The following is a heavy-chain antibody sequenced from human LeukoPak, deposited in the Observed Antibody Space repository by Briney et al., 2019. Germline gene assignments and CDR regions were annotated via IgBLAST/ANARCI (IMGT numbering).Heavy chain of an antibody. Sequence: ASVKVSCKASGYTFTSYGISWVRQAPGQGLEWMGIINPSGGSTSYAQKFQGRVTMTRDTSTSTVYMELSSLRSDDTAVYYCARDYHGSGSGALFDYWGQGTLVTVSS. CDR1: GYTFTSYG. CDR3: ARDYHGSGSGALFDY. D-gene: IGHD3-10*01. J-gene: IGHJ4*02. V-gene: IGHV1-46*01. CDR2: INPSGGST.